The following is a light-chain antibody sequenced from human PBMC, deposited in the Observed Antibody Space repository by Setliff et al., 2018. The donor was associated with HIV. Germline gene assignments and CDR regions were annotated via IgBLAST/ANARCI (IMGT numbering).Light chain of an antibody. J-gene: IGLJ1*01. CDR2: EVS. CDR1: SSDVGGYNY. V-gene: IGLV2-14*01. Sequence: QSVLTQPASVSESPGQSITISCTGTSSDVGGYNYVSWYQQHPGKAPKLMIYEVSDRPSGVSNRFSGSKSGNTASLTISGLQAEDEADYYCSSYTSSSTYVFGTGTKVTVL. CDR3: SSYTSSSTYV.